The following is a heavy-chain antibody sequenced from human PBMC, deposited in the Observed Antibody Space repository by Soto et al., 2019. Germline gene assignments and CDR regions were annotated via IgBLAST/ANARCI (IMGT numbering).Heavy chain of an antibody. V-gene: IGHV1-69*01. CDR2: IIPIFGTA. D-gene: IGHD1-26*01. CDR1: GGTFSRYA. CDR3: ARAIVGPTTTGWLDP. J-gene: IGHJ5*02. Sequence: VQLVQAGAEVKKPGSSVNVSCKASGGTFSRYAISWVRQAPGQGLEWMGGIIPIFGTANYAQKFQGRVTITADESTSTAYMELSSLRFEDTAVYYCARAIVGPTTTGWLDPWGQGTLVTVSS.